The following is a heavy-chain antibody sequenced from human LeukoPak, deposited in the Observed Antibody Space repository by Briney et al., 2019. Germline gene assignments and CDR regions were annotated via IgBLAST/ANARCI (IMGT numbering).Heavy chain of an antibody. D-gene: IGHD3-10*01. J-gene: IGHJ4*01. V-gene: IGHV3-23*01. CDR2: ISGDGGST. Sequence: GGSLRLSCAASGFTFSSYAMSWVRQTPGKGLEWVSSISGDGGSTYYADSLRGRFTISRDNFKNTLFLQMNSLRAEDTAVYYCAKDPYHGSGTLYPTLDYWGHGTLVAVSS. CDR3: AKDPYHGSGTLYPTLDY. CDR1: GFTFSSYA.